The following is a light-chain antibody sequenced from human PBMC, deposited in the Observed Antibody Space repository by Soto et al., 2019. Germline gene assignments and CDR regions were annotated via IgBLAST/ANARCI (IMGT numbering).Light chain of an antibody. CDR2: RSS. V-gene: IGLV1-47*01. Sequence: QLVLTQPPSASGTPGQRVTISCSGSISNIGSNYVYWYQQLPGTAPRLLINRSSQRPSGVPDRFSGSKSGTSASLAISGLRSEDEADYCATWDDSLSGWLFGGGTQLTVL. CDR3: ATWDDSLSGWL. CDR1: ISNIGSNY. J-gene: IGLJ3*02.